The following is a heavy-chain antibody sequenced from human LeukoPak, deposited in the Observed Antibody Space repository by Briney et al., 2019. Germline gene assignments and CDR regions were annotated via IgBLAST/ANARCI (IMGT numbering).Heavy chain of an antibody. J-gene: IGHJ4*02. CDR1: GFTFSSAA. D-gene: IGHD6-19*01. Sequence: GGSLRLSCAASGFTFSSAAMSWVRQAPGKGLEWVSIISSSGGSTYYADSVKGRFIISRDNSKNTLYLQMNSLRAEDTAVYYCAKGSRSIAVDNLSDYWGQGSLVTVSS. CDR2: ISSSGGST. V-gene: IGHV3-23*01. CDR3: AKGSRSIAVDNLSDY.